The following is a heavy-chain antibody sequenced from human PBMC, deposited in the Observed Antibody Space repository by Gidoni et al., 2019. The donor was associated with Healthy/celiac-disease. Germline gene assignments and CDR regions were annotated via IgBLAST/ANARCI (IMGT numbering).Heavy chain of an antibody. Sequence: EVQMVVSGGGLVKPGGSLRLFCAPSGFPFRSHSMTWVRQAPGKGLEWVTSIRSSSSYIYYADSVKGRFTISRDNAKNSLYLQMNSLRAEDTAVYYCARDYDFWSGYFTSYYYGMDVWGQGTTVTVSS. D-gene: IGHD3-3*01. J-gene: IGHJ6*02. CDR3: ARDYDFWSGYFTSYYYGMDV. V-gene: IGHV3-21*01. CDR1: GFPFRSHS. CDR2: IRSSSSYI.